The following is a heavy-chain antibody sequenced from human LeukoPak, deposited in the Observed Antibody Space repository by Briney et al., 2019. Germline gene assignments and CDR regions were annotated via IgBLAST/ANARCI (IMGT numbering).Heavy chain of an antibody. J-gene: IGHJ2*01. D-gene: IGHD3-16*01. CDR1: GGSISSYF. CDR2: IYYTGST. V-gene: IGHV4-59*01. Sequence: SETLSLTCTVSGGSISSYFWSWIRQPPGKGLEWIGYIYYTGSTNHNPSLESRVTISVDTSKNQFSLKLSSVTAADTAVYYCARARPGGITDYWYFDLWGRGTLVTVSS. CDR3: ARARPGGITDYWYFDL.